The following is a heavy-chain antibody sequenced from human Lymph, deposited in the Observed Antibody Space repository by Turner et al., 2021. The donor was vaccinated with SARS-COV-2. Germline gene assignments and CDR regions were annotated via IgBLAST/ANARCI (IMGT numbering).Heavy chain of an antibody. D-gene: IGHD2-15*01. CDR1: GLTFAAYA. CDR3: AKDPGYCSGGSCYSRTYFDY. J-gene: IGHJ4*02. CDR2: ISGDGGST. V-gene: IGHV3-43*02. Sequence: EVQLVESGGGVVQPGGSLSLSCAASGLTFAAYAMHWVRQAPGKGLEWVSLISGDGGSTYSADSVKGRFTISRDNSKNSLYLQMNSLRTEDTALYYCAKDPGYCSGGSCYSRTYFDYWGQGTLVTVSS.